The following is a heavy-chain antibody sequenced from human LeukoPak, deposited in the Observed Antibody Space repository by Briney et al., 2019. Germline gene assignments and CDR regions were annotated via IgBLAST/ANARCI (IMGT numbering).Heavy chain of an antibody. D-gene: IGHD3-9*01. Sequence: GGSLRLSCAASGFTVSSYWMSWVRQAPGKGLEWVANIKQDGSEKYYVDSVKGRFTISRDNAKNSLYLQMNSLRAEDTAVYYCARLLRYFDWSQDGAFDIWGQGTMVTVSS. V-gene: IGHV3-7*01. J-gene: IGHJ3*02. CDR3: ARLLRYFDWSQDGAFDI. CDR2: IKQDGSEK. CDR1: GFTVSSYW.